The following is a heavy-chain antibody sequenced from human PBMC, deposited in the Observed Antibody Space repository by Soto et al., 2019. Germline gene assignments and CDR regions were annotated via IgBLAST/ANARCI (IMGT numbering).Heavy chain of an antibody. Sequence: DVQLVESGGGLGMPGGSLRLSCVVSGITFKDAWMSWVRQAPGKGLEWVARIKSYGSGGATDYTEAVKGRFTISRDDSQSTVHLQMNSLRNEDTAVYFCIWNTRVEVLGHWGQGTLVTVSS. V-gene: IGHV3-15*01. CDR3: IWNTRVEVLGH. CDR1: GITFKDAW. D-gene: IGHD2-21*01. J-gene: IGHJ4*02. CDR2: IKSYGSGGAT.